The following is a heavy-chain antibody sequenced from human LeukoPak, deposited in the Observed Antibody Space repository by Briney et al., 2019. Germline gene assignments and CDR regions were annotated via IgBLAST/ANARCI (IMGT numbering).Heavy chain of an antibody. Sequence: ASVKVSCKASGYTFTGCYMHWVRQAPGQGLEWMGWINPNSGGTNYAQKFQGRVTMTRDTSISTAYMELSRLRSDDTAVYYCARDRVLRYFDWSPSGSDFDYWGQGTLVTVSS. V-gene: IGHV1-2*02. J-gene: IGHJ4*02. CDR1: GYTFTGCY. CDR3: ARDRVLRYFDWSPSGSDFDY. CDR2: INPNSGGT. D-gene: IGHD3-9*01.